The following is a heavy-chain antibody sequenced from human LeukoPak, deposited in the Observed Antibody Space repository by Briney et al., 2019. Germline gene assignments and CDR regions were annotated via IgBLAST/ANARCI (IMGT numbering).Heavy chain of an antibody. CDR2: ISGSGDST. CDR1: GFTFRNYA. D-gene: IGHD3-16*01. CDR3: AKDYPPQGGYASVWGSPNS. Sequence: PGGSLRLSCAASGFTFRNYAMSWVRQAPGNGLEWVSAISGSGDSTYYADSVKGRFTISRDNSKNTLYLQMNSLRADDTAVYYCAKDYPPQGGYASVWGSPNSWGQGTLVTVSS. J-gene: IGHJ4*02. V-gene: IGHV3-23*01.